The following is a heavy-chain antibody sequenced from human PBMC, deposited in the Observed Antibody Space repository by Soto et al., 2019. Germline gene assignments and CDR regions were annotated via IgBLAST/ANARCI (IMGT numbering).Heavy chain of an antibody. CDR3: ARDHMVTHYYYYGMDV. CDR1: GFTFSSYG. D-gene: IGHD5-18*01. Sequence: QVQLVESGGGVVQPGRSLRLSCAASGFTFSSYGMHWVRQAPGKGLEWVAVIWYDGSNKYYADSVKGRFTISRDNSKNTLYLQMNSLRAEDTAVYYCARDHMVTHYYYYGMDVWGQGTTVTVSS. CDR2: IWYDGSNK. J-gene: IGHJ6*02. V-gene: IGHV3-33*01.